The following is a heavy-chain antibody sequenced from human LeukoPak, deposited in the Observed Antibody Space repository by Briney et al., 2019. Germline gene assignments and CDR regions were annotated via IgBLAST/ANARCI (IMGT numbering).Heavy chain of an antibody. CDR1: GYSINSGYS. Sequence: SETLSLTCAVSGYSINSGYSWTWLRQRPGKGLEWIGNIYHSGYAYYNPSLKSRVTISLDASKNQFSLRLSSVTAADTAVYYCARNSSLTTLKGGWFDPWGQGTLVTVPS. J-gene: IGHJ5*02. V-gene: IGHV4-38-2*01. D-gene: IGHD4-11*01. CDR2: IYHSGYA. CDR3: ARNSSLTTLKGGWFDP.